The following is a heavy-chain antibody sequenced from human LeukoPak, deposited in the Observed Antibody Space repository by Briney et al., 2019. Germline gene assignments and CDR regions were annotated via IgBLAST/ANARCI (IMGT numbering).Heavy chain of an antibody. CDR3: ARDGVCSGGSCYSSYFDY. V-gene: IGHV3-30-3*01. CDR1: GFTFSSYA. Sequence: PGGSLRLSCAASGFTFSSYAMHWVRQAPGKGLEWVAVISYDGSNKYYADSVKGRFTVSRDNSKNTLYLQMNSLRAEDTAVHYCARDGVCSGGSCYSSYFDYWGQGTLVTVSS. CDR2: ISYDGSNK. J-gene: IGHJ4*02. D-gene: IGHD2-15*01.